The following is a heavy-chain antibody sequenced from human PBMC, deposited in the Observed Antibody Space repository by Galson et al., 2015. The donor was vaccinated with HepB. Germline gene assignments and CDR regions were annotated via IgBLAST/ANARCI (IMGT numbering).Heavy chain of an antibody. Sequence: QSGAEVKKPGESLKISCKGSGYSFTSYWIGWVRQMPGKGLEWMGIIYPGDFDTRYSPSVQGQVTISADKSISTAYLQWSSLKASDTAMYYCASGRGYSYGYEIYDYWGQGTLVTVSS. D-gene: IGHD5-18*01. V-gene: IGHV5-51*03. CDR2: IYPGDFDT. CDR3: ASGRGYSYGYEIYDY. J-gene: IGHJ4*02. CDR1: GYSFTSYW.